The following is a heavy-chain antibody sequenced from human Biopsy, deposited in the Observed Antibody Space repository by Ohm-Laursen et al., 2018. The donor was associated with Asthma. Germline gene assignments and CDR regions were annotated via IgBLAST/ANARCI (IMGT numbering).Heavy chain of an antibody. CDR3: ARAYGGSFFSGSFDI. CDR2: IYSGSGT. V-gene: IGHV3-53*01. CDR1: GFTVSTNG. J-gene: IGHJ3*02. D-gene: IGHD4-23*01. Sequence: SLRLSCAASGFTVSTNGMSWVRQPPGKGPEWVSVIYSGSGTYYADSVQGRVTISRDNSKNTLSLQMNSLRAEDTAVYYCARAYGGSFFSGSFDIWGQGTMVTVSS.